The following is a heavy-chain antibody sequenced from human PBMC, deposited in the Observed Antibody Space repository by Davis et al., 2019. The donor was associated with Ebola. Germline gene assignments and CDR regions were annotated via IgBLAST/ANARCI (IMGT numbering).Heavy chain of an antibody. CDR2: IYYSGST. CDR1: GGSISSSSYY. Sequence: MPSETLSLTCTVSGGSISSSSYYWGWIRQPPGKGLEWIGSIYYSGSTYYNPSLKSRVTISVDTSKNQFSLKLSSVTAADTAVYYCARGIAARPVIYYYYGMDVWGQGTTVTVSS. V-gene: IGHV4-39*07. CDR3: ARGIAARPVIYYYYGMDV. J-gene: IGHJ6*02. D-gene: IGHD6-6*01.